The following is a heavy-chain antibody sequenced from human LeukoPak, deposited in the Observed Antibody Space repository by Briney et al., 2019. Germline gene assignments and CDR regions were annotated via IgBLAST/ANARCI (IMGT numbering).Heavy chain of an antibody. CDR3: ATWGSSGY. Sequence: TGGSLRLSCAASAFTFSSYSMNWVRQAPGKGLEWVSYISSGSSTVYYADSVKGRFTISRDNAKNSLFLQMNSLRAEDTAVYYCATWGSSGYWGQGTLVTVSS. V-gene: IGHV3-48*01. J-gene: IGHJ4*02. CDR1: AFTFSSYS. CDR2: ISSGSSTV. D-gene: IGHD5-12*01.